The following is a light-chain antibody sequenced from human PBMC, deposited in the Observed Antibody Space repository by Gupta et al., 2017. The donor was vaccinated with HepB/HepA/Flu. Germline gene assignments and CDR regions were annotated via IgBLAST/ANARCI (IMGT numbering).Light chain of an antibody. V-gene: IGLV2-23*02. Sequence: QSALTQPASVSGSPGQSIIISCTGTNSDVGSYNDVSWYQQHPDKAPKLLIFEVTKRPPGLSNRFSASKSGNTASLTISGLQAEDEAEYFCCSSTTLNTYVFGTGTRVTVL. CDR2: EVT. CDR3: CSSTTLNTYV. CDR1: NSDVGSYND. J-gene: IGLJ1*01.